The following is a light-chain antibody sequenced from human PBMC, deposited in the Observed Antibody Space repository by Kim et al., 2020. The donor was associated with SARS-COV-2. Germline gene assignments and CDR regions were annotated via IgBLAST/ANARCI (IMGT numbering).Light chain of an antibody. J-gene: IGLJ1*01. CDR1: ALGARY. CDR3: QAWDSGTAV. CDR2: QDP. Sequence: VSPGEPASSTCSGDALGARYAYWYRQKPGQSPVLVIYQDPKRPSGIPERFAGSNAGNTATLTISGTQTLDEADYFGQAWDSGTAVCGPGTKVTVL. V-gene: IGLV3-1*01.